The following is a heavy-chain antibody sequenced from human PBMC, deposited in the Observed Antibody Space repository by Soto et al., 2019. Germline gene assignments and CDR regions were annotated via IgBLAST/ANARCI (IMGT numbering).Heavy chain of an antibody. CDR1: GFTFSSYE. Sequence: GGSLRLSCAASGFTFSSYETNWVRQAPGKGLEWISYISSSGGSTKYYADSVKGRFTISIDNAKNSVYLQMNSLRAEDTAVYYCARAGVTIFGVVLDPNCVDVWGQGTTVTVSS. CDR2: ISSSGGSTK. CDR3: ARAGVTIFGVVLDPNCVDV. V-gene: IGHV3-48*03. J-gene: IGHJ6*02. D-gene: IGHD3-3*01.